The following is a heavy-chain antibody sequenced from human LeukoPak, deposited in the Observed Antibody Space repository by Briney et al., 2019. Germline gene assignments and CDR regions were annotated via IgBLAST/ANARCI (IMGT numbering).Heavy chain of an antibody. CDR2: ISSSSSTI. CDR3: ARVRNYDSSGYYYVGYFDY. Sequence: GGSLRLSCAASGFTFSSYSMDWVRQAPGKGLEWVSYISSSSSTIYYADSVKGRFTISRDNSKNTLYLQMNSLRAEDTAVYHCARVRNYDSSGYYYVGYFDYWGQGTLVTVSS. D-gene: IGHD3-22*01. V-gene: IGHV3-48*01. CDR1: GFTFSSYS. J-gene: IGHJ4*02.